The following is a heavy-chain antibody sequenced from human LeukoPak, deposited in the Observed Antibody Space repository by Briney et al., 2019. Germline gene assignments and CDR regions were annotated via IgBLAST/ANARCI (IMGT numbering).Heavy chain of an antibody. CDR2: IYSGGST. V-gene: IGHV3-66*04. Sequence: PGGSLRLSCAASGFTVSSDYMNWVRQAPGKGLEWVSVIYSGGSTYYADSVKGRFTISRDNSKNTLYLQMNSLRVEDTAVYYCARLLLGANRGHAFDIWGQGTMVTVSS. D-gene: IGHD1-26*01. J-gene: IGHJ3*02. CDR1: GFTVSSDY. CDR3: ARLLLGANRGHAFDI.